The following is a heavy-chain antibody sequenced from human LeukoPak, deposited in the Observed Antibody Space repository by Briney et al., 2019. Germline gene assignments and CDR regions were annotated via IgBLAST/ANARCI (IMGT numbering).Heavy chain of an antibody. Sequence: GGSLRLSCAASGFTFSNYGMQWVRQAPGKGLEWVAFIRFDGNNKYYADSVKGRFTISRDNSKNTLYLQMNSLRAEDTAVYYCAKDRTYSSGWDWGQGTLVTVSS. D-gene: IGHD6-19*01. J-gene: IGHJ1*01. CDR2: IRFDGNNK. CDR3: AKDRTYSSGWD. CDR1: GFTFSNYG. V-gene: IGHV3-30*02.